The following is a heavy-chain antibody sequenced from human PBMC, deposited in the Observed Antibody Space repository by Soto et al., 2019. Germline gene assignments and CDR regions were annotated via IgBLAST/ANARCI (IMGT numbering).Heavy chain of an antibody. CDR2: XXSKTDGRTK. V-gene: IGHV3-15*01. Sequence: GGSXXLSXXXSXXXXXXXXXXXXXQAXGXGXEWXXXXXSKTDGRTKDNAAPVKGRFTISRDDSKNTLYLQMNSLKTEDTAVYYCTTGWDYYGSGSYYIGYYFDYWGQGTLVTVSS. CDR3: TTGWDYYGSGSYYIGYYFDY. CDR1: XXXXXXXX. D-gene: IGHD3-10*01. J-gene: IGHJ4*02.